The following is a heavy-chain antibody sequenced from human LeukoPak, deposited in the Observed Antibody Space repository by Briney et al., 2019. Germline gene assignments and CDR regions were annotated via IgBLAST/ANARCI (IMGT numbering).Heavy chain of an antibody. CDR3: AHEKTAMARY. D-gene: IGHD5-18*01. V-gene: IGHV3-33*01. CDR1: GFTFSTYG. Sequence: GGSLRLSCAASGFTFSTYGMHWVRQAPGKGLEWVAIIWFDGSNKYYADSVKGRFTISRDNSKNTLYLQMNSLRAEDTAVYYCAHEKTAMARYWGQGTLVTVSS. CDR2: IWFDGSNK. J-gene: IGHJ4*02.